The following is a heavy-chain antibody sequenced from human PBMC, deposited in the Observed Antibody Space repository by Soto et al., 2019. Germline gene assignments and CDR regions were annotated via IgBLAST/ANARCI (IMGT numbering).Heavy chain of an antibody. Sequence: GGSLRLSCAASGFTFSSYEMNWVRQAPGKGLEWVSYISSSGSTIYYADSVKGRFTISRDNAKNSLYLQMNSLRAEDTAVYYCASLILRLTSSDAFDIWGQVTMVTVSS. J-gene: IGHJ3*02. V-gene: IGHV3-48*03. CDR2: ISSSGSTI. CDR3: ASLILRLTSSDAFDI. CDR1: GFTFSSYE. D-gene: IGHD4-17*01.